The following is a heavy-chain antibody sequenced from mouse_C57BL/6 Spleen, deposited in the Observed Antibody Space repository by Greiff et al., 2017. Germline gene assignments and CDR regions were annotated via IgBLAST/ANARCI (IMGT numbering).Heavy chain of an antibody. CDR3: ARVNDTTVVAYYFDY. Sequence: QVQLQQPGAELVKPGASVKMSCKASGYTFTSYWITWVKQRPGQGLEWIGDIYPGSGSTNYNEKFKSKATLTVDTSSSTAYMQLSSLTSEDSAVYYCARVNDTTVVAYYFDYWGQGTTLTVSS. V-gene: IGHV1-55*01. J-gene: IGHJ2*01. CDR1: GYTFTSYW. D-gene: IGHD1-1*01. CDR2: IYPGSGST.